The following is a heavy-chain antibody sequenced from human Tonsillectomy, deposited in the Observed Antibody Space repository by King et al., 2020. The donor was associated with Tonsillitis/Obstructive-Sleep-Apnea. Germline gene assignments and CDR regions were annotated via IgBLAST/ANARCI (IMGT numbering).Heavy chain of an antibody. D-gene: IGHD3-3*01. Sequence: QLVQSGAEVKKPGASVKVSCKASGYTFTSYGISWVRQAPGQGLEWMGWISSYNGNPNYAQTLQGRVTMTTATSTRQAYMELRSLRSDDTPVYYCAIGGQYYDFWSGYSPFEYWGQGTLVTVSS. CDR2: ISSYNGNP. CDR1: GYTFTSYG. V-gene: IGHV1-18*01. J-gene: IGHJ4*02. CDR3: AIGGQYYDFWSGYSPFEY.